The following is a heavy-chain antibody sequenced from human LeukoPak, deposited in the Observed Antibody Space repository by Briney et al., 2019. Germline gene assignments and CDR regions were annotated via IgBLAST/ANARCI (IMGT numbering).Heavy chain of an antibody. Sequence: AALAKVSCKASGGTFSSYAISWVRQAPGQGLEWMGGIIPIFGTANYAQKFQGRVTITADESMSTAYMELSSLRSEDTAVYYCARDPTVYDSSGYQSWGQGTLVTVSS. CDR3: ARDPTVYDSSGYQS. D-gene: IGHD3-22*01. V-gene: IGHV1-69*13. J-gene: IGHJ5*02. CDR2: IIPIFGTA. CDR1: GGTFSSYA.